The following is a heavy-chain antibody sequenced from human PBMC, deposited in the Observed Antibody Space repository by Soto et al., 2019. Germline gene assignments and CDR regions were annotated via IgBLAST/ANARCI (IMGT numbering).Heavy chain of an antibody. V-gene: IGHV3-23*01. D-gene: IGHD3-9*01. Sequence: GGSLRLSCAASGFTFSSYAMSWVRQAPGKGLEWVSAISGSGGSTYYADSVKGRFTISRDNSKNTLYLQMNSLRAEDTAVYYCAKDYDILAGYLDYYFDYWGQGTLVTVSS. CDR3: AKDYDILAGYLDYYFDY. CDR2: ISGSGGST. J-gene: IGHJ4*02. CDR1: GFTFSSYA.